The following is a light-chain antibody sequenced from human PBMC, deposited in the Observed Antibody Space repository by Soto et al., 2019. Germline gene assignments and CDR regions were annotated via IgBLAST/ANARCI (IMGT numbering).Light chain of an antibody. Sequence: QSALTQPASVSGSPGQSITISCTGTSSDVGVYNYVSWYQQHPGKAPKLMIYDVRNRPSGVSYRFSGSKSATTASLTISGLQAEDEADYHCRPYTRSSPVVFAGGTTFTAL. CDR2: DVR. J-gene: IGLJ2*01. V-gene: IGLV2-14*01. CDR3: RPYTRSSPVV. CDR1: SSDVGVYNY.